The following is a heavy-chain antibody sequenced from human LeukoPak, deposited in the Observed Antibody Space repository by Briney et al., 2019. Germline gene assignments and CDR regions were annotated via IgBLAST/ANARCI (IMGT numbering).Heavy chain of an antibody. CDR1: GFTFSSYW. J-gene: IGHJ6*02. CDR3: ARGGGLDV. CDR2: INHNGNVN. V-gene: IGHV3-7*03. Sequence: GGSLRLSCAASGFTFSSYWMNWARQAPGKGLEWVASINHNGNVNYYVDSVKGRFTISRDNAKNSLYLQMSNLRAKDTAVYFCARGGGLDVWGQGATVTVSS. D-gene: IGHD3-16*01.